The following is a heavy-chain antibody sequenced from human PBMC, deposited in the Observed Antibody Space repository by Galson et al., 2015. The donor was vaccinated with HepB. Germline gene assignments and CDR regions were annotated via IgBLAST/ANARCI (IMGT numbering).Heavy chain of an antibody. D-gene: IGHD3-22*01. CDR3: THSGYDTSGYPVSYGMDV. Sequence: SLRLSCAASGLTFSDAWMSWVRQAPGKGLEWVGRIKSKAGGGTIDYAAPVKGRFIISRDDSKTTLYLQMNSLKTEDIAVYYCTHSGYDTSGYPVSYGMDVWGQGTTVTVSS. CDR1: GLTFSDAW. J-gene: IGHJ6*02. CDR2: IKSKAGGGTI. V-gene: IGHV3-15*01.